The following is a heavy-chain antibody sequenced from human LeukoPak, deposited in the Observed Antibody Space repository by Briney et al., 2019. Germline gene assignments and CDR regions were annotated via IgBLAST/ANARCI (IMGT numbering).Heavy chain of an antibody. CDR3: AKEKVDYGGIQGAFAI. CDR2: ISGSGGST. V-gene: IGHV3-23*01. Sequence: GGSLRLPCAASGFTFSRYWTTWVRQAPGKGLEWVSAISGSGGSTYYADSVKGRFTISRDNSKNTLYLQMSSLRAEDTAVYYCAKEKVDYGGIQGAFAIWGQGTMVTVSS. D-gene: IGHD4-23*01. J-gene: IGHJ3*02. CDR1: GFTFSRYW.